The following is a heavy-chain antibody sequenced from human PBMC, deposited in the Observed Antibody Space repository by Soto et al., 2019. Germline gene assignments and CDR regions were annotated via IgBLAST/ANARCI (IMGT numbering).Heavy chain of an antibody. Sequence: EVQLLESGGGLVQPGGSLRLSCAASGLTFSSYAMNWVRQAPGKGLEWVSAISGSGGSTYYADDVKGRFTISRDNSKNTGDMQMNSLRAEDTALYYCTKESGGIGGSFDYWAREPWSPSPQ. CDR1: GLTFSSYA. CDR3: TKESGGIGGSFDY. J-gene: IGHJ4*02. D-gene: IGHD2-15*01. CDR2: ISGSGGST. V-gene: IGHV3-23*01.